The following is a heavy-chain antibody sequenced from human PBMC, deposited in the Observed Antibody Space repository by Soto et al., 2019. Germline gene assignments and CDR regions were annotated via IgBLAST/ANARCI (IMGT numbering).Heavy chain of an antibody. Sequence: GGSLRLSCAASGFTFSNAWMSWVRQAPGKGLEWVGRIKSKTDGGTTDYAAPVKGRFTISREDSKNTLYLQMNSLKTEDTAVYYCTTGLVVVAATRRYFDYWGQGTLVTVSS. CDR1: GFTFSNAW. CDR3: TTGLVVVAATRRYFDY. J-gene: IGHJ4*02. D-gene: IGHD2-15*01. CDR2: IKSKTDGGTT. V-gene: IGHV3-15*01.